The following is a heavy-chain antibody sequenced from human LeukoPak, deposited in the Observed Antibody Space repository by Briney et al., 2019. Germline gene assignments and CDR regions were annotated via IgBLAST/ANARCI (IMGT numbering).Heavy chain of an antibody. CDR2: IIPILGIA. CDR1: GGTFSSYA. J-gene: IGHJ3*02. Sequence: SVKVSCKASGGTFSSYAISWVRQAPGQGLEWMGRIIPILGIANYAQKFQGRVTMTEDTSTDTAYMELSSLRSEDTAVYYCATVDVMQPHDAFDIWGQGTMVTVSS. D-gene: IGHD2-21*01. CDR3: ATVDVMQPHDAFDI. V-gene: IGHV1-69*04.